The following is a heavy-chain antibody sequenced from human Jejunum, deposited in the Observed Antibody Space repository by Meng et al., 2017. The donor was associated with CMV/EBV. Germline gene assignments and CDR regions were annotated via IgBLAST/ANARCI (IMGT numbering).Heavy chain of an antibody. D-gene: IGHD1-7*01. J-gene: IGHJ4*02. CDR1: FPHAR. V-gene: IGHV3-15*01. CDR3: ATPVPNTKGWNSYLDS. Sequence: FPHARMSCVRQCARQGLEWGGGIKSRADAGTADYAAPVQGRLTISRDDSNNTLYLQMNSLKSEETAVYYCATPVPNTKGWNSYLDSWGQGTLVTVSS. CDR2: IKSRADAGTA.